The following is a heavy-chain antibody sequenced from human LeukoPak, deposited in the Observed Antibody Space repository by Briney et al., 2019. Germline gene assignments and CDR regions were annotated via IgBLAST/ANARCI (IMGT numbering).Heavy chain of an antibody. V-gene: IGHV1-8*03. D-gene: IGHD3-22*01. CDR3: TREDSSALQDY. J-gene: IGHJ4*02. Sequence: APVKVSCKASGYTFTSYDINWVRQATGQGLEWMGWMNPNSGNTGYAQKFQGRVTITRNTSISTAYMELSSLRSEDTAVYYCTREDSSALQDYWGQGTLVTVSS. CDR2: MNPNSGNT. CDR1: GYTFTSYD.